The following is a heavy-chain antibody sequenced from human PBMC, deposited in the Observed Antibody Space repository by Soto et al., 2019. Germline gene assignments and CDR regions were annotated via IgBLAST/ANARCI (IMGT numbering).Heavy chain of an antibody. CDR2: ISAYNGNT. V-gene: IGHV1-18*01. CDR3: ATGDVAIAGSGRFDY. CDR1: GYTFTSYG. D-gene: IGHD2-21*01. Sequence: ASVKVSCKASGYTFTSYGISWVRQAPGQGLEWMGWISAYNGNTNYAQKLQGRVTMTTDTSTSTAYMELRSLRSDDTAVYYCATGDVAIAGSGRFDYRGQGTLVTVSS. J-gene: IGHJ4*02.